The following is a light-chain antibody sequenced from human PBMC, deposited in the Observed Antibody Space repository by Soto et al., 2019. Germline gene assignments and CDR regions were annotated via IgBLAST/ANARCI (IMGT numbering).Light chain of an antibody. V-gene: IGKV3-11*01. CDR3: QQRDNWPLT. Sequence: EIVLTQSPGTLSLSPGEGATLSCRASQSIRSSLAWFQQKPGLPPRLLVYSASNRASGIPARFSGSGFGTDFTLTISSLEPDDFAVYYFQQRDNWPLTFGGGTRVEIK. CDR2: SAS. J-gene: IGKJ4*01. CDR1: QSIRSS.